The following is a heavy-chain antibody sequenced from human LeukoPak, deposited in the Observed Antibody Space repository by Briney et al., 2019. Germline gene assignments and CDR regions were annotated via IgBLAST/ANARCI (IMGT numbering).Heavy chain of an antibody. CDR1: GFMFHDYA. CDR2: ISGDGGST. CDR3: ARVQIAADD. V-gene: IGHV3-43*02. D-gene: IGHD6-13*01. J-gene: IGHJ4*02. Sequence: PGGSLRLSCAAPGFMFHDYAIHWVRQAPGKGLEWVSLISGDGGSTFYADSVKGRFTISRDNAKNSLYLQMNSLRAEDTAVYYCARVQIAADDWGQGTLVTVSS.